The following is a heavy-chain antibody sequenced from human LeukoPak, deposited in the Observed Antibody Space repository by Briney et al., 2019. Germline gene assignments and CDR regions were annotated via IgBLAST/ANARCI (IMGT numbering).Heavy chain of an antibody. CDR3: ARSSYSSSSSV. CDR1: GFTFSGFW. D-gene: IGHD6-6*01. V-gene: IGHV3-7*03. CDR2: INSDGSEG. Sequence: GGSLRLSCAVSGFTFSGFWMSWSRKAPGKGLEWVASINSDGSEGYYADVVKGRFTISRDNAKNSLYLQINSLRAEDPAVYYCARSSYSSSSSVWGQGTMVTVSS. J-gene: IGHJ3*01.